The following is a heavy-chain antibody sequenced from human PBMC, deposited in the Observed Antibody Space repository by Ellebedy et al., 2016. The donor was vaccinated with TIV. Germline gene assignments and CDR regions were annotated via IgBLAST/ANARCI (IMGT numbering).Heavy chain of an antibody. D-gene: IGHD3-22*01. CDR1: GFTFSSYA. J-gene: IGHJ2*01. Sequence: GESLKISXAASGFTFSSYAMHWVRQAPGKGLEWVAAISYYGSNENYVDSVKGRFTISRDNSKNTLYLQMNTLRAEDTAVYYCARDRTYYDTRGYDWYFDLWGRGTLVTVSS. CDR2: ISYYGSNE. V-gene: IGHV3-30*04. CDR3: ARDRTYYDTRGYDWYFDL.